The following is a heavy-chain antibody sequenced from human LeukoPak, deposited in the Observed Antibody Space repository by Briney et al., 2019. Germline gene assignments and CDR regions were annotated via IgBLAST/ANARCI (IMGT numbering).Heavy chain of an antibody. Sequence: GESLKISCKGSGYSFTSYWIGWVRQMPGKGLEWMGIIYPGDSDTRYSPSFQGQVTISADKSISTAYLQWSSLKASDTAMYYCARSTSPIFDYYYYMDVWGKGTTVTVSS. CDR2: IYPGDSDT. J-gene: IGHJ6*03. CDR3: ARSTSPIFDYYYYMDV. D-gene: IGHD3-3*01. CDR1: GYSFTSYW. V-gene: IGHV5-51*01.